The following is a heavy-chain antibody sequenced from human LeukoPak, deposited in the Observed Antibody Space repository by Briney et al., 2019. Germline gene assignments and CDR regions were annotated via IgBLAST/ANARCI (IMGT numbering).Heavy chain of an antibody. V-gene: IGHV3-15*01. D-gene: IGHD3-3*01. CDR3: TTDMYDFWSGYKFDY. J-gene: IGHJ4*02. CDR2: MRSKTDGGTT. Sequence: GGSLRLSCAASGFPFSNAWMSWVRQAPGKGLEWVGRMRSKTDGGTTDYAAPVKGRFTISRDDSKNTLYLQMNSLKTEDTAVYYCTTDMYDFWSGYKFDYWGQGTLVTVSS. CDR1: GFPFSNAW.